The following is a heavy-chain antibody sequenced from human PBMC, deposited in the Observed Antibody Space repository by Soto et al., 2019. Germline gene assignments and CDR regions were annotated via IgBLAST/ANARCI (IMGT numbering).Heavy chain of an antibody. CDR3: ARDGGSHSGGIDY. CDR2: IIPIFGTA. D-gene: IGHD1-26*01. V-gene: IGHV1-69*01. CDR1: GGTFSSYS. Sequence: QVQLVQSGAEVKKPGSSVKVSCKASGGTFSSYSINWVRQAPGQGLEWMGEIIPIFGTASYAQKCQGRGTITADESTSTAYMELSSLRSADTAVYYCARDGGSHSGGIDYWGQGTLVTVSS. J-gene: IGHJ4*02.